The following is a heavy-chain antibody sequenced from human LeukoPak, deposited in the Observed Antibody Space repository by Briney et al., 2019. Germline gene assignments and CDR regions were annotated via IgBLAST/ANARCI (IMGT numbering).Heavy chain of an antibody. J-gene: IGHJ4*02. CDR3: ARSQQLVPHDY. CDR1: GGTFSSYA. Sequence: SVKVSCKASGGTFSSYAISWVRQAPGQGLEWMGRIIPILGIANYAQKFQGRVTITADKSTSTAYMELSSLRSEDTAVYYCARSQQLVPHDYWGQGTLVTVSS. V-gene: IGHV1-69*04. D-gene: IGHD6-13*01. CDR2: IIPILGIA.